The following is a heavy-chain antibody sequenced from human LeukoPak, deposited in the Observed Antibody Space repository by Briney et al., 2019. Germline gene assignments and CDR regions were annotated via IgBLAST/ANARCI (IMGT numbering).Heavy chain of an antibody. Sequence: SETLSLTCTVSGGSISSYYWSWIRQPPGKGLEWIGDIYYSGSTNYNPSLKSRVTISVDTSKNQFSLKLSSVTAADTAVYYCARAPITIDAFDIWGQGTMVTVSS. CDR1: GGSISSYY. CDR3: ARAPITIDAFDI. J-gene: IGHJ3*02. CDR2: IYYSGST. V-gene: IGHV4-59*01. D-gene: IGHD3-10*01.